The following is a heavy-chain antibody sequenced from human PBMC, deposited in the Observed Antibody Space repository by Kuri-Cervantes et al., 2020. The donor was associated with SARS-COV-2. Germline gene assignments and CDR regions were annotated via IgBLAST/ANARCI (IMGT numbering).Heavy chain of an antibody. CDR3: ARGGSSGRYYFDY. J-gene: IGHJ4*02. CDR1: GFTFSSYS. CDR2: ISSSSSYI. V-gene: IGHV3-21*01. D-gene: IGHD6-19*01. Sequence: GESLKISCAASGFTFSSYSMNWVRQAPGKGLEWVSSISSSSSYIYYADSVKGRFTISRDNAKNSLYLQMNSLRAEDTAVYYCARGGSSGRYYFDYWGQGTLVTVSS.